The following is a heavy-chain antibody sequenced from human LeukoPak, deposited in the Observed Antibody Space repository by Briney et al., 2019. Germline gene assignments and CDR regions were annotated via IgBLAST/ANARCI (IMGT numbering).Heavy chain of an antibody. CDR2: IYYSGST. Sequence: SETLSLTCTVSGGSISSYYWSWIRQPPGKGLEWIGYIYYSGSTNYNPSLKSRVTISVDTSKNQFSLKLSSVTAADTAVYYCARVLYVGTKVYGFDIWGQGTMVTVSS. V-gene: IGHV4-59*12. CDR1: GGSISSYY. CDR3: ARVLYVGTKVYGFDI. D-gene: IGHD1-26*01. J-gene: IGHJ3*02.